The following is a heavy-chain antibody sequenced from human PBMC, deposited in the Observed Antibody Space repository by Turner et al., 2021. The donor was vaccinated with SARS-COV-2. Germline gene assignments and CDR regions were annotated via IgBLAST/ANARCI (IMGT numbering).Heavy chain of an antibody. CDR3: AREGGAGSVAY. D-gene: IGHD6-19*01. Sequence: VQLVESGGGLVKPGGSLRLSCAASGFTFSDYYMGWIRQAPGKGLEWVSYISSIGGTTYYADSVEGRFTVSRDNAENSLYLQMDSLRAEDTAVYYCAREGGAGSVAYWGQGALVTVSS. CDR1: GFTFSDYY. CDR2: ISSIGGTT. J-gene: IGHJ4*02. V-gene: IGHV3-11*01.